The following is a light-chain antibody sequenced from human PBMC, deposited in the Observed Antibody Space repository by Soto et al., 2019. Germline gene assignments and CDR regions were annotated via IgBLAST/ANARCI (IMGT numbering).Light chain of an antibody. CDR1: SSDVGGYKF. Sequence: QSALTQPASVSGSPGQSITISCTGTSSDVGGYKFVSWYQQHPGKVPKLLIYDVSNRPSGVSNRFSGSKSGNTASLTISGLQAEDEAEYYCSSYTRSTTLNVLFGGGTKVTVL. CDR3: SSYTRSTTLNVL. J-gene: IGLJ2*01. CDR2: DVS. V-gene: IGLV2-14*01.